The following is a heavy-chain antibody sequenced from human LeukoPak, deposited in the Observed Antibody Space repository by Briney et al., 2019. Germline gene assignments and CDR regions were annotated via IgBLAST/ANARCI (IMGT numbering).Heavy chain of an antibody. Sequence: PGGSLRLSCAASGFTFNSCWMTWVRQAPGKGLEWVANIKQDGSEKYYVDSVKGRFTISRDNAKNSLYLQMNSLRAEDTAVYYCARARCSSGRCPSDYWGQGTLATVSS. V-gene: IGHV3-7*01. D-gene: IGHD2-2*01. CDR2: IKQDGSEK. CDR3: ARARCSSGRCPSDY. J-gene: IGHJ4*02. CDR1: GFTFNSCW.